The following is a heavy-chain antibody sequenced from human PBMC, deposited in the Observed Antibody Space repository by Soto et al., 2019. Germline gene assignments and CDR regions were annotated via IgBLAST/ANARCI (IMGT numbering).Heavy chain of an antibody. CDR1: GGSISSGGYY. Sequence: QVQLQESGPGLVKPSQTLSLTCTVSGGSISSGGYYWSWIRQHPGKGLEWIGYIYYSGSTYYNPSLRSRVTTSVDTSKNQFSLKLSSVTAADTAVYYCARVAAGRTGWFDPWGQGTLVTVSS. V-gene: IGHV4-31*03. CDR2: IYYSGST. J-gene: IGHJ5*02. D-gene: IGHD6-13*01. CDR3: ARVAAGRTGWFDP.